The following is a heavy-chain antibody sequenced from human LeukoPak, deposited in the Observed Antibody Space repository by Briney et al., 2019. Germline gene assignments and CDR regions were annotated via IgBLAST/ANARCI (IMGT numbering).Heavy chain of an antibody. CDR2: IYPSGST. Sequence: SETLSLTCAVSGGSISSGDYSWSWIRQPPGKGLEWIGYIYPSGSTYYNPSLKSRVIISIDGSKNQFSLKLSSVTAADTAVYYCARLHVEMATIYYFDYWGQGTLVTVSS. J-gene: IGHJ4*02. D-gene: IGHD5-24*01. CDR3: ARLHVEMATIYYFDY. V-gene: IGHV4-30-2*02. CDR1: GGSISSGDYS.